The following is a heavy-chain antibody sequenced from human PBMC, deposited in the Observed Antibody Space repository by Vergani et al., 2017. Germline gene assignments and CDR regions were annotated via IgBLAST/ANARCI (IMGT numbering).Heavy chain of an antibody. Sequence: QVQLQESGPGLVKPSQTLSLTCTVSGGSISSGSYYWSWIRQHPGKGLEWIGYIYYSGSTYYNPSLKRRVTIAVDTSKNQFYLKLSSVTAAGTAVYYCAREGPYSSSSEYYFDYWGQGTLVTVSS. CDR1: GGSISSGSYY. CDR3: AREGPYSSSSEYYFDY. D-gene: IGHD6-6*01. J-gene: IGHJ4*02. CDR2: IYYSGST. V-gene: IGHV4-31*03.